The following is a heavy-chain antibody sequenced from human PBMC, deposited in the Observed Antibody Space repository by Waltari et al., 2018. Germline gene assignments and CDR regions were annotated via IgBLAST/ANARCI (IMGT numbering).Heavy chain of an antibody. V-gene: IGHV4-38-2*02. CDR3: ARDLILGDTWYFDL. Sequence: QVQLQESGPGLVKPSETLSLTFAVSGYSISRGYYWGWILQLPGKGLEWIGSIWHSGSTYYSPSLKSRVTLSVDTSRNQFSLKLTSLTAADTAVYFCARDLILGDTWYFDLWGRGTLVTVSS. CDR2: IWHSGST. J-gene: IGHJ2*01. D-gene: IGHD3-16*01. CDR1: GYSISRGYY.